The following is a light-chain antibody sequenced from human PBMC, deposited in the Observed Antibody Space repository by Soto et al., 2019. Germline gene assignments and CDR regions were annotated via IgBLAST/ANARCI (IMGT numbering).Light chain of an antibody. V-gene: IGKV3-20*01. CDR1: QRVGGNY. J-gene: IGKJ1*01. CDR3: QQYGSRTWT. Sequence: EIVLTQSPVTLSLSPGERATLSCRASQRVGGNYLAWYQQKRGQSPRLLIYDASSRATDIPDRFSGSGSGTDFTLTITKVEPEDFAVYYCQQYGSRTWTFGQGTKLEMK. CDR2: DAS.